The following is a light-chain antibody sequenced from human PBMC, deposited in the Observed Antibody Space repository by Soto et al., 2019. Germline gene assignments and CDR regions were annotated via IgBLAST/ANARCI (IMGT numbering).Light chain of an antibody. CDR1: SSSIGSNT. CDR3: AAWDDSLNGVV. V-gene: IGLV1-44*01. J-gene: IGLJ2*01. CDR2: TND. Sequence: QSVLTQPPSASGTPGQRVTISFSGSSSSIGSNTVNWYQQLPGTAPKLLIYTNDQRPSGVPDRFSGSKSGTSASLAISGLQSEDEAHYYCAAWDDSLNGVVFGGGTQLTVL.